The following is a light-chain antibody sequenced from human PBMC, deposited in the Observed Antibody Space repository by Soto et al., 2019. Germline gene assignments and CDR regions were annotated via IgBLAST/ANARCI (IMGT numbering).Light chain of an antibody. CDR3: CSYAGSSTPVV. V-gene: IGLV2-23*01. CDR1: SSDVGSYNL. Sequence: QSALTQPASVSGSPGQSITISCTGTSSDVGSYNLVSWYQQHPGKAPKLMIYEGSKRPSGVSYRFSGSKSGNTASLTISGLQAEDEANYYCCSYAGSSTPVVFGGGTKLTVL. J-gene: IGLJ2*01. CDR2: EGS.